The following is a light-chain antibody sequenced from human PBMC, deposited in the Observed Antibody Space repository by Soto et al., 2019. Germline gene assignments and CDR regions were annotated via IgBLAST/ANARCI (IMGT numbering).Light chain of an antibody. CDR3: HQYAHSHHT. CDR1: QSVATNY. Sequence: EIVLTQSPGTLSLSPGERATLSCRASQSVATNYLAWYQQEPGQAPRLLIYGASSRATGIPDRFSGSGSGTDFTLTISRLEPEDYAVYYCHQYAHSHHTFDQGTKVEIK. J-gene: IGKJ1*01. CDR2: GAS. V-gene: IGKV3-20*01.